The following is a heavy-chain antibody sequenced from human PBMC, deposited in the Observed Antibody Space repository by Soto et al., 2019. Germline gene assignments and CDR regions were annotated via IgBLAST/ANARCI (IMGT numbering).Heavy chain of an antibody. Sequence: EVQLAESGGGLVQPGGSLRLSCAASGFTFSTYWMNWLRQAPGKGLEWVANIKQDGSEQYYLDSVKGRFTISRDNAKNSLYLQMNSLRVDDTAVYYCSRAGRGQLERWSWFDPWGQGTLVTVSS. J-gene: IGHJ5*02. V-gene: IGHV3-7*01. CDR2: IKQDGSEQ. CDR1: GFTFSTYW. D-gene: IGHD1-1*01. CDR3: SRAGRGQLERWSWFDP.